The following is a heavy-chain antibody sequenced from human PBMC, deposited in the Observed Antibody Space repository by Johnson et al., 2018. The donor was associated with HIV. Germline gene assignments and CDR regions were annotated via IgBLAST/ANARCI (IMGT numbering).Heavy chain of an antibody. J-gene: IGHJ3*02. CDR2: ISYDGSNK. CDR3: AKVAAAMGTDAFDI. V-gene: IGHV3-30-3*01. CDR1: GFTFSSYA. Sequence: QVQLVESGGGVVQPGRSLRLSCAASGFTFSSYAMHWVRQAPGKGLEWVAVISYDGSNKYYADSVKGRFTISRDNSKNTLYLQMNSLRAEDTAVYYCAKVAAAMGTDAFDIWGQGTMVTVSS. D-gene: IGHD5-18*01.